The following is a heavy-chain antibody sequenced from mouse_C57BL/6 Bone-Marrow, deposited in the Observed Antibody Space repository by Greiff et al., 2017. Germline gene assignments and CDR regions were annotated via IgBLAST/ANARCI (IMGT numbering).Heavy chain of an antibody. CDR2: IWSGGST. Sequence: QVQLQQSGPGLVQPSQSLSITCTVSGFSLTSYGVHWVRQSPGKGLEWLGVIWSGGSTDYNAAFISRLSISKDNSKGQVFCKMNSLQADDTAIYYCARIYYDCENYFDYWGQGTTLTVSS. V-gene: IGHV2-2*01. CDR3: ARIYYDCENYFDY. CDR1: GFSLTSYG. J-gene: IGHJ2*01. D-gene: IGHD2-4*01.